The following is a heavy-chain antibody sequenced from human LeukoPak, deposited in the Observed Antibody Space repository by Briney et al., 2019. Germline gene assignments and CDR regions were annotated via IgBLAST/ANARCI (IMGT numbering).Heavy chain of an antibody. J-gene: IGHJ6*03. CDR3: AKNGDRGAYCSGGTCYPYYYYYMDV. CDR1: GLTFSSYG. Sequence: GGSLRLSCAASGLTFSSYGMSWVRQAPGRGLEWVSDISTTGGTTYYADSVRGRFTIYRDNSRNTLYLQMNSLRAEDTAIYYCAKNGDRGAYCSGGTCYPYYYYYMDVWGKGTTVTISS. V-gene: IGHV3-23*01. CDR2: ISTTGGTT. D-gene: IGHD2-15*01.